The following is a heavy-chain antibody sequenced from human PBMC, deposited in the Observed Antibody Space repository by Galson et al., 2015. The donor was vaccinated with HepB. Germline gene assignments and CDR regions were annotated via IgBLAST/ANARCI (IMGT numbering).Heavy chain of an antibody. CDR1: GFTFSNYA. Sequence: SLRLSCAASGFTFSNYAMHWVRQAPGKGLEWVTLISYDGNNIYYADSVKGRFTISRDNSKNTLYLQMNSLRAEDTAVNYCAKGFRVHSSSSGPIDYWGQGTLVTVSS. CDR3: AKGFRVHSSSSGPIDY. J-gene: IGHJ4*02. V-gene: IGHV3-30*18. CDR2: ISYDGNNI. D-gene: IGHD6-6*01.